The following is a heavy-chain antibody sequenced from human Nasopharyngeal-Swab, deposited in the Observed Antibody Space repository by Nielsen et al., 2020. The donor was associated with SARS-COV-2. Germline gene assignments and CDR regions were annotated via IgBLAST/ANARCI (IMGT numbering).Heavy chain of an antibody. D-gene: IGHD6-13*01. V-gene: IGHV4-39*01. J-gene: IGHJ1*01. CDR3: ARQVAAAEDFQH. CDR1: GGSISSSSYH. CDR2: IHYSGST. Sequence: SETLSLTCTVSGGSISSSSYHWGWIRQPPGKGLEWIGSIHYSGSTYYNPSLKSRVTISVDTSKNQFSLKLSSVTATDTAVYYCARQVAAAEDFQHWGQGTLVTVSS.